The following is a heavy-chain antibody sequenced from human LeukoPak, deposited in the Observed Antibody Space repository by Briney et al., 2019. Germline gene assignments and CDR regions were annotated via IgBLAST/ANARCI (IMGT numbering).Heavy chain of an antibody. CDR1: GFTFSSYG. CDR2: ISFDGNIK. V-gene: IGHV3-30*03. Sequence: PGGSLRLSCAASGFTFSSYGMHWVRQAPGKGLEWVAVISFDGNIKTYADSVKGRFTISRDNSKNTLYLQMNNLRTEDTAVYYCAREPQHWGQGTLVTVSS. J-gene: IGHJ1*01. CDR3: AREPQH.